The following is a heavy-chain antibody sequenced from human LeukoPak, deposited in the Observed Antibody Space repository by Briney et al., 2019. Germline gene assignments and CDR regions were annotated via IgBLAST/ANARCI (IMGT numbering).Heavy chain of an antibody. CDR3: AREGKVRGVTRNPFDY. Sequence: SETLSLTCTVSGGSISSGGYYWSWIRQHPGKGLEWIGYIYYSGSTYYNPSLKSRVTISVDTSKNQFSLKLSSVTAADTAVYYCAREGKVRGVTRNPFDYWGQGTLVTASS. D-gene: IGHD3-10*01. CDR1: GGSISSGGYY. V-gene: IGHV4-31*03. CDR2: IYYSGST. J-gene: IGHJ4*02.